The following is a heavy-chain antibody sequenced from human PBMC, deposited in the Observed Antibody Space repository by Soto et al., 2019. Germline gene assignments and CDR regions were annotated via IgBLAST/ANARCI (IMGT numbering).Heavy chain of an antibody. CDR2: VYRTGST. Sequence: PSETLSLTCAVSGGSISTSNWWSWVRQPPGKGLEWIGEVYRTGSTNYNPSLESRQTISVDKSKNQFSLKLTSVTAADTAVYYCARARATIAAAAIFDCWGQGTLVT. D-gene: IGHD6-13*01. CDR3: ARARATIAAAAIFDC. CDR1: GGSISTSNW. V-gene: IGHV4-4*02. J-gene: IGHJ4*02.